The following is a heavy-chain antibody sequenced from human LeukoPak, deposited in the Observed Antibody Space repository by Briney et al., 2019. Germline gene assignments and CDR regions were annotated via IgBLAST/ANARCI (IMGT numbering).Heavy chain of an antibody. D-gene: IGHD3-3*01. V-gene: IGHV3-66*01. CDR1: GFTVSSNY. CDR3: ARDGVGYDFWSGPYV. CDR2: MDSGGST. J-gene: IGHJ6*02. Sequence: GRSLRLSCAASGFTVSSNYMSWVRQAAGTGVEGVSVMDSGGSTYYADSVIGRFTISRDNSTNPLYLQMHSLRAEDTAVYYCARDGVGYDFWSGPYVWGQGTTVTVSS.